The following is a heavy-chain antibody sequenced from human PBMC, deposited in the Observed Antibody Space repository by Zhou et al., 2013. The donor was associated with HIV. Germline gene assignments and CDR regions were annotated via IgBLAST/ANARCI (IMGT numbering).Heavy chain of an antibody. CDR3: ARDPAYCSGGSCYYFDY. Sequence: QVQLVQSGAEVKKPGASVKVSCKASGYIFTSYGISWVRQAPGQGLEWMGWISAYNGYTNYAQKVHGRVTMTTDTSTSTAYMELRSLRSDDTAVYYCARDPAYCSGGSCYYFDYWGQGTLVTVSS. CDR1: GYIFTSYG. D-gene: IGHD2-15*01. J-gene: IGHJ4*02. V-gene: IGHV1-18*01. CDR2: ISAYNGYT.